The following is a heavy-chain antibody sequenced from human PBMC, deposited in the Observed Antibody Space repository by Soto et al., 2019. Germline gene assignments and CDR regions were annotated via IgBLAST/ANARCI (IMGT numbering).Heavy chain of an antibody. CDR2: IAGNDNSFT. V-gene: IGHV3-23*01. J-gene: IGHJ4*02. CDR1: GFTFSTYA. Sequence: PGGSLRLSCAASGFTFSTYAMTWVRQGPGKGLEWVSFIAGNDNSFTYYAASVKGRFTISRDNSKNTLYLQMNSLRPDDTAVYYCAKGGWAVYWGQGTPVTVSS. CDR3: AKGGWAVY. D-gene: IGHD6-19*01.